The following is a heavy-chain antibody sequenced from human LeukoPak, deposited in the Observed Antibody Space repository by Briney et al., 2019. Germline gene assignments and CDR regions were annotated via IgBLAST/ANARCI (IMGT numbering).Heavy chain of an antibody. CDR2: INPKSGGRDT. D-gene: IGHD2-21*01. CDR3: ARADRLHGGPYLIGP. J-gene: IGHJ5*02. V-gene: IGHV1-2*02. CDR1: EYTFTDYY. Sequence: GASVKVSCKALEYTFTDYYIHWVRQAPGQGLEWMGWINPKSGGRDTNYAQKFRGRVTMTTDTSISTAYMELSRLRSDDTAIYYCARADRLHGGPYLIGPWGQGTLVTVSS.